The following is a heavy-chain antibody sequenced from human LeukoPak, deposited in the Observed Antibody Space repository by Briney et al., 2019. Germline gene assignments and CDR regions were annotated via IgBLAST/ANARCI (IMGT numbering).Heavy chain of an antibody. CDR1: GGSISGYY. J-gene: IGHJ4*02. CDR2: IYTSGNT. V-gene: IGHV4-4*07. Sequence: SETLSLTCTVSGGSISGYYWSWIRQPAGKGLKWIGHIYTSGNTNYNPSLKSRVTMSVDTSNNQFSLKVSSVTAADTAVYYCVRGGSKAAATFDYWGQGTLVTVFS. CDR3: VRGGSKAAATFDY. D-gene: IGHD2-15*01.